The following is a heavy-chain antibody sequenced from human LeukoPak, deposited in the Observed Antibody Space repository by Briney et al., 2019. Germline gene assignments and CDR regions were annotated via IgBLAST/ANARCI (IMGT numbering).Heavy chain of an antibody. CDR1: GGSFSGYY. CDR2: INHSGST. V-gene: IGHV4-34*01. Sequence: ASETLPLTCAVYGGSFSGYYWSWIRQPPGKGLEWIGEINHSGSTNYNPSLKSRVTISVDTSKNQFSLKLSSVTAADTAVYYCARHQFGMGDDTDYWGQGTLVTVSS. D-gene: IGHD3-10*01. CDR3: ARHQFGMGDDTDY. J-gene: IGHJ4*02.